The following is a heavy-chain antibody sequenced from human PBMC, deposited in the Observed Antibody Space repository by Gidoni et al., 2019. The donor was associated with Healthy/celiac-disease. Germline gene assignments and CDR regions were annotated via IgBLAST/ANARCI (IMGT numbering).Heavy chain of an antibody. CDR3: ARDGAIAAAGAFDY. D-gene: IGHD6-13*01. J-gene: IGHJ4*02. Sequence: QVQLQESGTGLVKPSGTLSLTGTVSGGAIRSSYWSWIRQPPGKGLEWIGYIDSRGSTNYNPSLKSRVTISVDTSKNQFSLKLSSVTAADTAVYYCARDGAIAAAGAFDYWGQGTLVTVSS. CDR2: IDSRGST. V-gene: IGHV4-59*01. CDR1: GGAIRSSY.